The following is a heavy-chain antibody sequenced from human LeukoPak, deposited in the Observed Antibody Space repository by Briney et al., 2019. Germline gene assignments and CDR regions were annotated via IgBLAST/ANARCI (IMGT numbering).Heavy chain of an antibody. J-gene: IGHJ3*02. D-gene: IGHD6-13*01. CDR1: GGSFSGYY. CDR3: ARDSGDAFDI. V-gene: IGHV4-34*01. CDR2: INHSGST. Sequence: SETLSLTCAVYGGSFSGYYWSWIRQPPGKGLEWIGEINHSGSTNYNPSLKSRVTISVDTSKNQFSLKLSSVTAADTAVYYCARDSGDAFDIWGQGTMVTVSS.